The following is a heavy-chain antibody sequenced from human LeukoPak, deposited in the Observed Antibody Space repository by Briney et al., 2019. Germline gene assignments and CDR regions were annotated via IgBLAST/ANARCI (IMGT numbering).Heavy chain of an antibody. D-gene: IGHD4/OR15-4a*01. CDR1: GYTFTSYD. V-gene: IGHV1-8*01. Sequence: GASVKVSCKTSGYTFTSYDINWVRQATGPGLEWMGWMNLNSGKTGYAQKCQGRVTMTRNTSISTAYMELSSLRSEDTAVYYCARGPNYSAYVDYWGQGTLVTVSS. CDR3: ARGPNYSAYVDY. CDR2: MNLNSGKT. J-gene: IGHJ4*02.